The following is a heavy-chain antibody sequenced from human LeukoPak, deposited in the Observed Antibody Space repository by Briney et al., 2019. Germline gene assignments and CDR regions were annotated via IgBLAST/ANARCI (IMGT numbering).Heavy chain of an antibody. CDR2: INHSGST. J-gene: IGHJ6*03. CDR3: ASNTMATYPDYYYMDV. V-gene: IGHV4-34*01. Sequence: SETLSLTCAVYGGSFSGYYWSWIRQPPGKGPEWIGEINHSGSTNYNPSLKSRVTISVDTSKNQFSLKLSSVTAADTAAYYCASNTMATYPDYYYMDVWGKGTTVTVSS. CDR1: GGSFSGYY. D-gene: IGHD5-24*01.